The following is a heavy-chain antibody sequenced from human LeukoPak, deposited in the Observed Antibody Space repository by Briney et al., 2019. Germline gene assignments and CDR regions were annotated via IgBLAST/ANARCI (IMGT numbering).Heavy chain of an antibody. CDR2: ISGSGGST. CDR1: GFTFSSYE. Sequence: PGGSLRLSCAASGFTFSSYEMNWVRQAPGKGLEWVSAISGSGGSTYYADSVKGRFTISRDNSKHTLYLQMNSLRAEDTAVYYCAKDVRFRDYYDSSGYMDYFDYWGQGTLVTVSS. CDR3: AKDVRFRDYYDSSGYMDYFDY. J-gene: IGHJ4*02. D-gene: IGHD3-22*01. V-gene: IGHV3-23*01.